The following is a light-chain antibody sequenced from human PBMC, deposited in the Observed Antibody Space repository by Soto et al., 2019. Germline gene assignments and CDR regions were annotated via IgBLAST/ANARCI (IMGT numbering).Light chain of an antibody. J-gene: IGKJ2*01. CDR2: VAS. CDR1: QSVSSN. Sequence: EIVMTQSPATLSVSPGERATLSCRASQSVSSNLAWYQQKPGQAPRLLIYVASTRATGIPARFSGSGSGTEFTLTISGLQSEDFAVYYCQQYNNWPYTFGQGTKLEIK. V-gene: IGKV3-15*01. CDR3: QQYNNWPYT.